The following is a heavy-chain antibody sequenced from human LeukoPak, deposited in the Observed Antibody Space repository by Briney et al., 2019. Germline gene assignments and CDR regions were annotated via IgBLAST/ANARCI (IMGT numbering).Heavy chain of an antibody. CDR1: EFTFSSYA. Sequence: PGGSLRLSCAASEFTFSSYAMHWVRQAPGKGLEWVAVISYDGSNRYYADSVKGRFTISSDNSKNTLYLQMNSLRTEDSAVYYCARDEGSGSYSPYFDYWGQGTLVTVSS. D-gene: IGHD3-10*01. V-gene: IGHV3-30-3*01. CDR2: ISYDGSNR. J-gene: IGHJ4*02. CDR3: ARDEGSGSYSPYFDY.